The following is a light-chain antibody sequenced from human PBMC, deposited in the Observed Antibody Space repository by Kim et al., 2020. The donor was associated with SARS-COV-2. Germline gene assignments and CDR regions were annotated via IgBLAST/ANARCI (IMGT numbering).Light chain of an antibody. V-gene: IGLV3-19*01. CDR1: SLRSYY. J-gene: IGLJ3*02. CDR3: NSRDSSGNHPWV. Sequence: LEQTVRITCQGDSLRSYYASWYQQKPEQAPVLVIYGKNNRPSGIPDRFSGSSSGNTASLTITGAQAEDEADYYCNSRDSSGNHPWVFGGGTQLTVL. CDR2: GKN.